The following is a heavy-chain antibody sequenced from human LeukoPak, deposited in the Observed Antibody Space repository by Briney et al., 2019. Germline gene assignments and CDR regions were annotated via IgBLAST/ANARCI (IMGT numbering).Heavy chain of an antibody. V-gene: IGHV3-23*01. CDR3: SKITYYYDIGGLGAFDI. J-gene: IGHJ3*02. D-gene: IGHD3-22*01. CDR1: GFTFGDYA. Sequence: GGSLRLSCTASGFTFGDYAMSWVPRAPGKGLGWVPAISGTGGITYYADSVKGGFTIPRTNSKNTLSLQMTRLTAEAPALYYFSKITYYYDIGGLGAFDIWGQGTMVTVSS. CDR2: ISGTGGIT.